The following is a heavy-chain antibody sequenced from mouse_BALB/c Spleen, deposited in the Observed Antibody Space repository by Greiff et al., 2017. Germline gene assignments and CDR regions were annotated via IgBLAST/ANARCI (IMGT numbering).Heavy chain of an antibody. J-gene: IGHJ4*01. CDR2: ISSGSSTI. D-gene: IGHD2-3*01. Sequence: DVQLQESGGGLVQPGGSRKLSCAASGFTFSSFGMHWVRQAPEKGLEWVAYISSGSSTIYYADTVKGRFTISRDNPKNTLFLQITSLRSEDTAMYYCARSMIYAMDYWGQGTSVTVSS. CDR1: GFTFSSFG. CDR3: ARSMIYAMDY. V-gene: IGHV5-17*02.